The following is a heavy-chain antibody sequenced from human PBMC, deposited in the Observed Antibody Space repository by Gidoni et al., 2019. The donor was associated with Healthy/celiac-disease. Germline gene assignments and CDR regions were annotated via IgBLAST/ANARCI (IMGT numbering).Heavy chain of an antibody. CDR2: ISYEGSNK. D-gene: IGHD6-19*01. CDR3: AKDMVLGGVESEQWLGIDY. Sequence: QVQLVESGGGVVQPGRSLRLSCTASGFTFSSSGMPWVRQAPGKGLEWVAVISYEGSNKYYADSVKGRFTISRDNSKNTLYLQMNSLRAEDTAVYYCAKDMVLGGVESEQWLGIDYWGQGTLVTVSS. J-gene: IGHJ4*02. V-gene: IGHV3-30*18. CDR1: GFTFSSSG.